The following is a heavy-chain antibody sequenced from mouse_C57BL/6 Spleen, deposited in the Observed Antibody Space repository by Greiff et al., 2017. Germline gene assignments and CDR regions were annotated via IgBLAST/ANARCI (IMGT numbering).Heavy chain of an antibody. CDR1: GFTFSSYG. V-gene: IGHV5-6*02. J-gene: IGHJ4*01. CDR2: ISSGGSYT. CDR3: ARQALAMDY. Sequence: EVKLEESGGDLVKPGGSLKLSCAASGFTFSSYGMSWVRQTPDKRLEWVATISSGGSYTYYPDSVKGRFTISRDNAKNTLYLQMSSLKSEDTAMYYCARQALAMDYWGQGTSVTVSS.